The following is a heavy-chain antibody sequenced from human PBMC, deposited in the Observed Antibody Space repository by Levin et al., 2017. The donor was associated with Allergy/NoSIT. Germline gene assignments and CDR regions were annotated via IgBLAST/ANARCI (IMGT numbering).Heavy chain of an antibody. Sequence: WASVKVSCKASGGIFSSYAISWVRQAPGQGLEWMGRIIPIAGIAKYAQKFQVRVTITADKSTSTAYMELSRLRSEDTAVYYCAHETYGSGSYYNGGVGPAYYFDYWGQGTLVSVSS. CDR3: AHETYGSGSYYNGGVGPAYYFDY. CDR1: GGIFSSYA. CDR2: IIPIAGIA. J-gene: IGHJ4*02. V-gene: IGHV1-69*04. D-gene: IGHD3-10*01.